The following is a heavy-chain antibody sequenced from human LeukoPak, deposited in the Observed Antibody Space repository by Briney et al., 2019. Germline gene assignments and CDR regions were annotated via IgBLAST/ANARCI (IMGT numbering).Heavy chain of an antibody. CDR2: IIPIFGTA. J-gene: IGHJ6*03. D-gene: IGHD3-9*01. CDR1: GGTFSSYA. CDR3: ARGGRISNYDILTGYYLGVAYYYMDV. V-gene: IGHV1-69*13. Sequence: ASVKVSCKASGGTFSSYAISWVRQAPGQGLEWMGGIIPIFGTANYAQKFQGRVTITADESTSTAYMELSSLRSEDTAVYYCARGGRISNYDILTGYYLGVAYYYMDVWGKGTTVTISS.